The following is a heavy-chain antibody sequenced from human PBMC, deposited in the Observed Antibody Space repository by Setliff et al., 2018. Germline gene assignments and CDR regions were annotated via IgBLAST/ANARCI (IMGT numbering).Heavy chain of an antibody. V-gene: IGHV4-31*03. J-gene: IGHJ5*02. CDR2: ISYSGNT. CDR1: GASIRSGTFY. CDR3: ARDRSALVRGVVHHNYFDP. D-gene: IGHD3-10*01. Sequence: SETLSLTCTVSGASIRSGTFYWSWIRLHPGKGLEWIGYISYSGNTYFNPSFEGRLALSVDASMNQFSLRLNSVTAADSAIYYCARDRSALVRGVVHHNYFDPWGQGNEVTAPQ.